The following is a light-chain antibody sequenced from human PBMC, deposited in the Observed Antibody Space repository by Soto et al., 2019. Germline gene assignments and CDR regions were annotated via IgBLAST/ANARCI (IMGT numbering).Light chain of an antibody. J-gene: IGKJ4*01. CDR3: QQRSNWPPLT. V-gene: IGKV3-11*01. Sequence: DIVLTQSPATLSLSPGERATLSCRASQSLGSYFAWYQQKPGQAPRLLLYDGSHMAPGIPARFSGSGSGADFTLTISSLEPEDFAVYYCQQRSNWPPLTFGGGTRVEIK. CDR1: QSLGSY. CDR2: DGS.